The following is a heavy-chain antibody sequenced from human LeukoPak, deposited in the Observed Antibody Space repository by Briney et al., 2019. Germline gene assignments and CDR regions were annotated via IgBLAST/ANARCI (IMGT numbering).Heavy chain of an antibody. J-gene: IGHJ4*02. V-gene: IGHV4-59*08. Sequence: SEALSLTCTVSGGSISSYYWSWIRQPPGKGLEWIGYIYYSGSTNYNPSLKSRVTISVDTSKNQFSLKLSSVTAADTAVYYCAGRYSSSWYDIDYWGQGTLVTVSS. D-gene: IGHD6-13*01. CDR3: AGRYSSSWYDIDY. CDR2: IYYSGST. CDR1: GGSISSYY.